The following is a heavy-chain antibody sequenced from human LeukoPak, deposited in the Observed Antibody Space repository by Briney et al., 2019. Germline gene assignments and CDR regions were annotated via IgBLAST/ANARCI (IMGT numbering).Heavy chain of an antibody. CDR3: ARVRDYYFDY. J-gene: IGHJ4*02. CDR1: GFTFSIYA. D-gene: IGHD2-21*02. V-gene: IGHV3-23*01. Sequence: PGGSLRLSCAASGFTFSIYAMRWVRQAPGKGLEWVSAITVSGDYTYYADSVKGRFTISRDNSKNTLYLQMNTLRAEDTAVYYCARVRDYYFDYWGQGTLVTVSS. CDR2: ITVSGDYT.